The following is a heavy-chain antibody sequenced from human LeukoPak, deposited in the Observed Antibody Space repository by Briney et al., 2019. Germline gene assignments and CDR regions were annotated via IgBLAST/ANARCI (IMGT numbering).Heavy chain of an antibody. CDR3: AKEPSCSGGNSYYFDN. Sequence: PGGSLRLSCAASGFTFSSYAMSWVRQAPGKGLEWVSGISGSGDSTYYADSVKGRFTISRDNSKNTVDLQMNSLRAEDTAIYYCAKEPSCSGGNSYYFDNWGQGTLVTVSS. V-gene: IGHV3-23*01. D-gene: IGHD2-15*01. CDR2: ISGSGDST. J-gene: IGHJ4*02. CDR1: GFTFSSYA.